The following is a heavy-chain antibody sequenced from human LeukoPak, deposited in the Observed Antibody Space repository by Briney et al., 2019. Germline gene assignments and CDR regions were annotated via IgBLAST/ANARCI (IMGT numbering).Heavy chain of an antibody. V-gene: IGHV4-31*03. D-gene: IGHD5-18*01. J-gene: IGHJ4*02. CDR1: GGSISSGGYY. Sequence: PSETLSLTCTVSGGSISSGGYYWSWIRQHPGKGLEWIGYIYYSGSTNYNPSLKSRVTISVDTSKNQFSLKLSSVTAADTAVYYCARGPRVQTWIQLWSDPFDYWGQGTLVTVSS. CDR3: ARGPRVQTWIQLWSDPFDY. CDR2: IYYSGST.